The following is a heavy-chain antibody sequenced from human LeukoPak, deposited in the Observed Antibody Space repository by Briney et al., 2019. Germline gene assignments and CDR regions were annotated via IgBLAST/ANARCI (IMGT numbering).Heavy chain of an antibody. CDR3: ARDPYYYDSSGYYQNYYYYGMDV. Sequence: SETLSLTCTVSGGSISGSDYYWGWIRQHPGKGLEWIGYIYYSGSTYYNPSLKSRVTISVDTSKNQFSLKLSSVTAADTAVYYCARDPYYYDSSGYYQNYYYYGMDVWGQGTTVTVSS. J-gene: IGHJ6*02. CDR2: IYYSGST. CDR1: GGSISGSDYY. V-gene: IGHV4-31*03. D-gene: IGHD3-22*01.